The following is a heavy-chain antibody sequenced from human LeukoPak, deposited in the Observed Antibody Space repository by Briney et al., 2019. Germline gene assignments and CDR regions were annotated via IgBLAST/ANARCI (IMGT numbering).Heavy chain of an antibody. CDR3: ARAVPYYDSSGYYRDY. CDR1: GGTFSSYA. CDR2: IIPIFGTA. Sequence: SVKVSCKASGGTFSSYAISWVRQAPGQGLEWMGGIIPIFGTANYAQKFQGRVTITADESTSTAYMELSSLRSEDTAVYYCARAVPYYDSSGYYRDYWGQGTLVAVSS. V-gene: IGHV1-69*01. D-gene: IGHD3-22*01. J-gene: IGHJ4*02.